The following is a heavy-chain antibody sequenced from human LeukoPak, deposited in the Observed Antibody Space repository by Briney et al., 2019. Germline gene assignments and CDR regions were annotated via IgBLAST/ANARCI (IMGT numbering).Heavy chain of an antibody. CDR1: GLTFSSYA. V-gene: IGHV3-23*01. Sequence: GGSLRLSCSASGLTFSSYAMSWVRQAPGKGLEWVSGISGNDGRIYYADSVKGRFTTSRDNAKNSLYLQMNSLRAEDTAVYYCARDVTVATYYYYYYMDVWGKGTTVTVSS. CDR3: ARDVTVATYYYYYYMDV. CDR2: ISGNDGRI. J-gene: IGHJ6*03. D-gene: IGHD4-17*01.